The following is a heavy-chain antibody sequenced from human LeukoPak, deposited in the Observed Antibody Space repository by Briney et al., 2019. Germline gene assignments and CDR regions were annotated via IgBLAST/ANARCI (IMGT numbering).Heavy chain of an antibody. J-gene: IGHJ6*03. CDR3: ARDCSSTSCKYYYYYYYYMDV. V-gene: IGHV3-7*01. D-gene: IGHD2-2*01. Sequence: PGGSLRLSCAASGFTFSSYWMSWVRQAPGKGLEWVANIKQDGSEKYYVDSVKGRFTISRDNAKNSLYLQMNSLRAEDTAVYYCARDCSSTSCKYYYYYYYYMDVWGKGTTVTVSS. CDR2: IKQDGSEK. CDR1: GFTFSSYW.